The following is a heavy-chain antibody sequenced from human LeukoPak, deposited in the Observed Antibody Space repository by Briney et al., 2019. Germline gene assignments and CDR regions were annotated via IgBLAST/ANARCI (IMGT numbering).Heavy chain of an antibody. CDR1: GFIFSHFA. V-gene: IGHV3-30-3*01. CDR3: ARDPDILTGYPEYYFDY. J-gene: IGHJ4*02. CDR2: ISYDGRDK. D-gene: IGHD3-9*01. Sequence: PGASLRLSCATSGFIFSHFAMHWVRQAPGKGLEWLSVISYDGRDKYYADSVKGRFTISRDNSKNTLYLQMNSLRAEDTAVYYCARDPDILTGYPEYYFDYWGQGTLVTVSS.